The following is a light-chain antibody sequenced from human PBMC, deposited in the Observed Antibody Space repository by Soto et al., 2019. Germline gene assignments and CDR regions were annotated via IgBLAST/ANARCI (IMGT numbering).Light chain of an antibody. J-gene: IGKJ4*01. CDR3: QQYNNWPPVLT. CDR1: QTVYNN. CDR2: GAS. Sequence: EVVMTQSPATLSASPGESVTLSCRASQTVYNNYLAWYQQKPGQAPRLLIYGASTRATGIPARFSGSGSGTEFTLTISSLQSEDFAVYYCQQYNNWPPVLTFGGGTKVDIK. V-gene: IGKV3-15*01.